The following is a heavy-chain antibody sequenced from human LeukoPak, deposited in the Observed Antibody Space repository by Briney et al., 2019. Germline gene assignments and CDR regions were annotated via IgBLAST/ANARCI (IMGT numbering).Heavy chain of an antibody. CDR2: IYYSGST. D-gene: IGHD6-13*01. Sequence: SETLSLTCTVSGGSISSSSYYWGWIRQPPGKGLEWIGSIYYSGSTYYNPSLKSRVTISVDTSKNQFSLKLSSVTAADTAVYYCARLSHSSPGAVIDYWGQGTLVTVSS. V-gene: IGHV4-39*01. CDR3: ARLSHSSPGAVIDY. CDR1: GGSISSSSYY. J-gene: IGHJ4*02.